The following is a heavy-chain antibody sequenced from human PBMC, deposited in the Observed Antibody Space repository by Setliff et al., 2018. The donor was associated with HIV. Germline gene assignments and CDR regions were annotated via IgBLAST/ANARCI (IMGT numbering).Heavy chain of an antibody. CDR2: INYDGSEK. D-gene: IGHD1-20*01. CDR1: GFTLSDYY. J-gene: IGHJ4*03. CDR3: ARYNWNPLGYRFDY. Sequence: GGSLRLSCAASGFTLSDYYMSWIRQAPGKGLEWVANINYDGSEKYYVDSVKGRFTISRDNAKSSLNLQMSSLRAEDTAVYYCARYNWNPLGYRFDYWGKGQWSPSPQ. V-gene: IGHV3-7*03.